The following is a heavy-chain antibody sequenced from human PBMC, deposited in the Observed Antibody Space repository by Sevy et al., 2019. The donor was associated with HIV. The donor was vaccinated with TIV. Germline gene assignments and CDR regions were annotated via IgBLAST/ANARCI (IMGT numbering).Heavy chain of an antibody. CDR3: AGPILTYNNGWSYYDY. D-gene: IGHD6-19*01. Sequence: SETLSLTCTVSGASISSSGYYWGWIRQPPGKGLEWIASINYSGITFYNPSLKSRITISADTSKNQFSLDLNSVTAADTDIYYCAGPILTYNNGWSYYDYWGQGTVVTVSS. J-gene: IGHJ4*02. CDR1: GASISSSGYY. V-gene: IGHV4-39*01. CDR2: INYSGIT.